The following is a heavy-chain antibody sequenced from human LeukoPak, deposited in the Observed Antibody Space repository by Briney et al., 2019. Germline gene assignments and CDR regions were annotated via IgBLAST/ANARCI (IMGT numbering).Heavy chain of an antibody. CDR1: GYSFTSYW. V-gene: IGHV5-51*01. CDR2: IYPGDSDT. Sequence: GESLNISFKGSGYSFTSYWSGWVRQMPGKGLEWMGIIYPGDSDTRYSPSLQGQVTISADKSISTAYLQWSSLKASDTAMYYCARGPSGYFDWVIDYWGQGTLVTVSS. J-gene: IGHJ4*02. CDR3: ARGPSGYFDWVIDY. D-gene: IGHD3-9*01.